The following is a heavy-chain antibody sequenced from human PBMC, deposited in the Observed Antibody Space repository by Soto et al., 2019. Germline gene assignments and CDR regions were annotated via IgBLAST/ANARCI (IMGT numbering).Heavy chain of an antibody. CDR2: IYYSGST. V-gene: IGHV4-31*03. CDR3: ASAVYSGYDFIH. D-gene: IGHD5-12*01. J-gene: IGHJ4*02. Sequence: PSETLSLTCTVSGGSISSGDYYWSWIRQRPGKGLEWIGYIYYSGSTYYNPSLKSRVTISVDTSKNQFSLKLSSVTAADTAVYYCASAVYSGYDFIHWGQGTLVTVSS. CDR1: GGSISSGDYY.